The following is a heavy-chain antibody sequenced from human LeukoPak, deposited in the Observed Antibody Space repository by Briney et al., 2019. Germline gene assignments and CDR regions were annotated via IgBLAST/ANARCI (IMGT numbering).Heavy chain of an antibody. J-gene: IGHJ4*02. CDR3: VARGWSGPNFDY. CDR2: INHSGST. CDR1: GGSFSGYY. Sequence: SETLSLTCAVYGGSFSGYYWGWIRQPPGKGLEWIGEINHSGSTNYNPSLKSRVTISVDTSKNQFSLKLSSVTAADTAVYYCVARGWSGPNFDYWGQGTLVTVSS. V-gene: IGHV4-34*01. D-gene: IGHD6-19*01.